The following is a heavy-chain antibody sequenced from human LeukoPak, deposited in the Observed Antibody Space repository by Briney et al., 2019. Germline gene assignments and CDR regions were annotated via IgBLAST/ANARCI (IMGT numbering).Heavy chain of an antibody. D-gene: IGHD6-6*01. CDR2: ISGSGGST. V-gene: IGHV3-23*01. CDR1: EFTFSSYA. CDR3: AKAAQVAGRPNLGGHFDY. Sequence: GGSLRLSCAASEFTFSSYAMSWVRQAPGKGLEWVSTISGSGGSTYYAESVKGRFTISRDNNKSTLYLQMNSLRAEDTAVYYCAKAAQVAGRPNLGGHFDYWGQGTLVTVSS. J-gene: IGHJ4*02.